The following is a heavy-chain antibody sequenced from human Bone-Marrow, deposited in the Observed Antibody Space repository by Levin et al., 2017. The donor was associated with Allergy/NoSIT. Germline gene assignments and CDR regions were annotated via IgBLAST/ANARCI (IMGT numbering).Heavy chain of an antibody. CDR1: GFSLKTPKMR. J-gene: IGHJ6*02. D-gene: IGHD1-14*01. CDR3: ARIGVGTTGYYGMDV. CDR2: IDWDDDK. V-gene: IGHV2-70*04. Sequence: SGPTLVKPTQTLTLTCTFSGFSLKTPKMRVNWIRQPPGKALEWLARIDWDDDKFYSTSLKTRLTISKDTSKNQVVLTMTNMDPADTGTYYCARIGVGTTGYYGMDVWGQGTSVTVSS.